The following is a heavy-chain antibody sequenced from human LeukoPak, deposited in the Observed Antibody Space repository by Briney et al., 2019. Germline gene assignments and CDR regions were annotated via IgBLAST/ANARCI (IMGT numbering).Heavy chain of an antibody. CDR1: GYTFTSYD. CDR3: ARGPPNWGYDY. J-gene: IGHJ4*02. V-gene: IGHV1-8*01. Sequence: ASVKVSCKASGYTFTSYDINWVRQAAGQGLEWMGWMNPNSGNTGYAQKFQDRVTMTRNTSISTAYMELSSLRSDDTAVYYCARGPPNWGYDYWGPGTLVTVSS. CDR2: MNPNSGNT. D-gene: IGHD7-27*01.